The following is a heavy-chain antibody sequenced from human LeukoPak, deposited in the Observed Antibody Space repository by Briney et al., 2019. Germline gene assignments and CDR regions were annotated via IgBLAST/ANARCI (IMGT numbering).Heavy chain of an antibody. CDR3: ARDKKSGESSEIDY. Sequence: GGSLRLSCAASGFTFSNYWVHWVRQAPGKGLVWVSRNNRDGSTTKYADSVKGRFTVSRDNAKNTLNLQMNSLRAEDTAVYYCARDKKSGESSEIDYWGQGTPVTVSS. J-gene: IGHJ4*02. D-gene: IGHD3-10*01. CDR2: NNRDGSTT. V-gene: IGHV3-74*03. CDR1: GFTFSNYW.